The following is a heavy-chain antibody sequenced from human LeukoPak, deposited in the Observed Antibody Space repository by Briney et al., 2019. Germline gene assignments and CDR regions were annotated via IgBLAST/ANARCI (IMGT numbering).Heavy chain of an antibody. CDR1: GFTVSSNY. CDR2: IYSGGST. D-gene: IGHD3-16*02. Sequence: GALRLSCAASGFTVSSNYMSWVRQAPGKGLEWVSVIYSGGSTYYADSVKGRFTISRGNSKNTLYLQMNSLRAEDTAVYYCARDFPYRSFYYYGMDVWGQGTTVTVSS. V-gene: IGHV3-66*01. CDR3: ARDFPYRSFYYYGMDV. J-gene: IGHJ6*02.